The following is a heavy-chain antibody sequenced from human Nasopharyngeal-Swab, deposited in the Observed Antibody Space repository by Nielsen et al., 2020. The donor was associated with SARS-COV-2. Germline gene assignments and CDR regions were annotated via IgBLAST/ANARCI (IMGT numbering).Heavy chain of an antibody. Sequence: GTLRLSRTVSRDSISSLYWSWSRQAPGKGQEWSGYFYNSGISNYNPSLENRVTRSGDTSKNQFSLQLKSVTAADTAVYYCATNDLWSGYYLYWGQGTLVTVSS. CDR1: RDSISSLY. CDR3: ATNDLWSGYYLY. CDR2: FYNSGIS. V-gene: IGHV4-59*11. J-gene: IGHJ4*02. D-gene: IGHD3-3*01.